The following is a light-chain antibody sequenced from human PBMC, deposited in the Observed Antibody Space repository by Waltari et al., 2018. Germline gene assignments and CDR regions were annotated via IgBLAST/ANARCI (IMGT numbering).Light chain of an antibody. CDR1: QTISDY. CDR3: QQSYSTWT. V-gene: IGKV1-39*01. J-gene: IGKJ1*01. CDR2: AAA. Sequence: DIQMSQSPPALAGSVGDRVTLTCRASQTISDYVNWYQQKPGEAPRLLIYAAASLHSGVPSMFSDSRSGTDFTLTISSLQPEDSATYYCQQSYSTWTFGQGTKVEIK.